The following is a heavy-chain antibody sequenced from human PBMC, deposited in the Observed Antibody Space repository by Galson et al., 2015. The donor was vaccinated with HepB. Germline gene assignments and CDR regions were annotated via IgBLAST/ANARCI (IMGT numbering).Heavy chain of an antibody. J-gene: IGHJ4*02. CDR2: ISSSGDTI. CDR1: GFTLSYYE. CDR3: MRDGIYCSGGFCHPH. D-gene: IGHD2-15*01. Sequence: SLRLSCAASGFTLSYYEMNWVRQAPGKGLEWVSYISSSGDTIYYADSVKGRFTISRDNAENSLYLQMNSLRAEDTAVYYCMRDGIYCSGGFCHPHWGQGTLVTVSS. V-gene: IGHV3-48*03.